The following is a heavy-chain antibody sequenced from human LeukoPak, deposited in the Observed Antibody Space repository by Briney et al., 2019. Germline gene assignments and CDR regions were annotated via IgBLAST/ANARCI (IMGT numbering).Heavy chain of an antibody. Sequence: GGSLRLSCEASGFTFSGHYMDWVRQAPGKGLEWVGRIRNAANGYTTDYATSVKGRFIISRDDSRNSLYLQMSSLKTEDTALYYCVRDRHGDSFDFWGQGTLVTVSS. J-gene: IGHJ4*02. V-gene: IGHV3-72*01. D-gene: IGHD4-17*01. CDR1: GFTFSGHY. CDR3: VRDRHGDSFDF. CDR2: IRNAANGYTT.